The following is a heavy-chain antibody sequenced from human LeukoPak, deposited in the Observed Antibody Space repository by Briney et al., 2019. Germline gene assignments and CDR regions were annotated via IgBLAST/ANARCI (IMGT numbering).Heavy chain of an antibody. J-gene: IGHJ6*02. V-gene: IGHV4-59*12. Sequence: PSETLSLTCTVSGGSISSYYWSWIRQPPGKGLEWIGYIYYSGSTNYNPSLKSRVTISVDTSKNQFSLKLSSVTAADTAVYYCARDNMVRGTRYYYGMDVWGQGTTVTVSS. CDR1: GGSISSYY. D-gene: IGHD3-10*01. CDR2: IYYSGST. CDR3: ARDNMVRGTRYYYGMDV.